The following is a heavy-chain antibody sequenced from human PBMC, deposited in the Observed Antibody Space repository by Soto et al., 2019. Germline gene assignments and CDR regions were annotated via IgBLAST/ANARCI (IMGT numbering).Heavy chain of an antibody. CDR1: GFTFSSYA. CDR3: VNSRGRYSGSYMDY. CDR2: ISSNGGST. Sequence: PGGSLRLSCSASGFTFSSYAMHWVRQAPGKGLEYVSAISSNGGSTYYADSVKGRFTISRDNSKNTLYLQMSSLRAEDTAVYYCVNSRGRYSGSYMDYWGKGTLVPVSS. D-gene: IGHD1-26*01. J-gene: IGHJ4*02. V-gene: IGHV3-64D*06.